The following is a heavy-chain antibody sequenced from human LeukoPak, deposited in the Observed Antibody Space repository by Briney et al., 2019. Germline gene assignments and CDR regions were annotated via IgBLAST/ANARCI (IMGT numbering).Heavy chain of an antibody. V-gene: IGHV4-39*01. D-gene: IGHD2-2*01. CDR3: ARSPRRDIVVVPAAIYPWAFDI. J-gene: IGHJ3*02. CDR2: GYYSGST. CDR1: GGSISSSSYY. Sequence: PSETLSLTCTVSGGSISSSSYYWGWIRQPPGKGLEWIGSGYYSGSTYYNPSLKSRVTISVDTSKNQFSLKLSSVTAADTAVYYCARSPRRDIVVVPAAIYPWAFDIWGQGTMVTVSS.